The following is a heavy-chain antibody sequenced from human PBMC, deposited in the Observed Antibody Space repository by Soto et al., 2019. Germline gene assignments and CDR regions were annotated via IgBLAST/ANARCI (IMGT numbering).Heavy chain of an antibody. CDR3: ARVDYYGSGSYIWFDP. Sequence: TSETLSLTCTVSGGSISSGDYYWSWIRQPPGKGLEWIGYIYYSGSTYYNPSLKSRVTISVDTSKNQFSLKLSSVTAADTAVYYCARVDYYGSGSYIWFDPWGQGTPVTVSS. J-gene: IGHJ5*02. CDR1: GGSISSGDYY. D-gene: IGHD3-10*01. CDR2: IYYSGST. V-gene: IGHV4-30-4*01.